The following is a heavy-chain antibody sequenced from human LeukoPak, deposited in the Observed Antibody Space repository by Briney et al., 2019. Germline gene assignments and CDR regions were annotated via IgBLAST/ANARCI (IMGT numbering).Heavy chain of an antibody. CDR1: GDSVSNYY. CDR3: ARHVGNTLYFLDY. CDR2: SSYSGST. V-gene: IGHV4-59*08. D-gene: IGHD1/OR15-1a*01. Sequence: PSETLSLTCTVSGDSVSNYYWSWLRQPPGNRLEWIGHSSYSGSTKYNPSLNSRVTLSVDTSKNQLSLKLSSVTAADTAVYYCARHVGNTLYFLDYWGQGILVTVSS. J-gene: IGHJ4*02.